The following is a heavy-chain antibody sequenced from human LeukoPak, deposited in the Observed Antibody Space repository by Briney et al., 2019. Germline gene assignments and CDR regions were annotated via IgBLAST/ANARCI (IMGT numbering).Heavy chain of an antibody. D-gene: IGHD2-2*01. V-gene: IGHV4-30-4*08. Sequence: SQTLSFTCTVSGGSISGGDYYWSWLRQPPGKGLEWIGYIYYTGCAYYNQSLKTRITISDDTSKKQFSLKLSPVTAAATAVYYWARDLSSTSHIDYWGQGTLVTVSS. CDR1: GGSISGGDYY. CDR3: ARDLSSTSHIDY. CDR2: IYYTGCA. J-gene: IGHJ4*02.